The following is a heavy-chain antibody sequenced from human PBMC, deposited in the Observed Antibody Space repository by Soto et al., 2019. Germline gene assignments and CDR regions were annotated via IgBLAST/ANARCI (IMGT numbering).Heavy chain of an antibody. CDR3: ASLAAAGSRPGQYYYYYGMDV. V-gene: IGHV3-21*01. CDR2: TSSSSSYI. J-gene: IGHJ6*02. Sequence: PGGSLRLSCAASGFTFSSYSMNWVRQAPGKGLEWVSSTSSSSSYIYYADSVKGRFTISRDNAKNSLYLQMNSLRAEDTAVYYCASLAAAGSRPGQYYYYYGMDVWGQGTTVTVS. CDR1: GFTFSSYS. D-gene: IGHD6-13*01.